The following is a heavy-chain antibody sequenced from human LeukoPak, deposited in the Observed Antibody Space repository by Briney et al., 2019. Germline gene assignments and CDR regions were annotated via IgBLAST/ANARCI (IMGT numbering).Heavy chain of an antibody. CDR1: RLTFSDYT. Sequence: GGSLRLSCAASRLTFSDYTMTWVRQAPGKGLEWVSLINSDDGSTYYADSVKGRFTISRDNSKNTLYLQMNSLRAEDTAVYYCAKYNYDILTGYLSYYFDYWGQGTLVTVSS. D-gene: IGHD3-9*01. V-gene: IGHV3-23*01. CDR2: INSDDGST. CDR3: AKYNYDILTGYLSYYFDY. J-gene: IGHJ4*02.